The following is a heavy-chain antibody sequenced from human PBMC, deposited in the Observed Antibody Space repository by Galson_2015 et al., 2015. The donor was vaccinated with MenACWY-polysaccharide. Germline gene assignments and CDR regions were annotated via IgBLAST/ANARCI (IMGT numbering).Heavy chain of an antibody. J-gene: IGHJ4*02. CDR2: ISSSGGTT. V-gene: IGHV3-48*03. Sequence: SLRLSCAASGFAFRSYDMNWLRQAPGKGLEWVSYISSSGGTTSYADSMKGRFTISRDNAKNSLYLQMNSLRAEDTAVYYCASRLLQSGDFDYWGRETLVTVSS. D-gene: IGHD5-24*01. CDR3: ASRLLQSGDFDY. CDR1: GFAFRSYD.